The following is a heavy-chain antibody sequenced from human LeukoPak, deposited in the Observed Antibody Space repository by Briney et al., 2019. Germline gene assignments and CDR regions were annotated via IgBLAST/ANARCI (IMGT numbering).Heavy chain of an antibody. D-gene: IGHD5-12*01. CDR2: IYYSGST. J-gene: IGHJ5*02. V-gene: IGHV4-59*12. CDR3: ARDSGYDLNCFDP. CDR1: GGSISSYY. Sequence: SETLSLTCTVSGGSISSYYWSWIRQPPGKGLEWIGYIYYSGSTNYNPSLESRVTMSLDTSRNQFSLKLRSVTAADTAVYYCARDSGYDLNCFDPWGQGTLVTVSS.